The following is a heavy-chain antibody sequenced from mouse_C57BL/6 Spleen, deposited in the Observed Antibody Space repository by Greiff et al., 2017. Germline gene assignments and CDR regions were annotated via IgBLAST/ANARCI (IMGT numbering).Heavy chain of an antibody. CDR2: IRNKANGYTT. J-gene: IGHJ2*01. V-gene: IGHV7-3*01. D-gene: IGHD4-1*01. CDR1: GFTFTDYY. Sequence: EVKLVESGGGLVQPGGSLSLSCAASGFTFTDYYMSWVRQPPGKALEWLGFIRNKANGYTTEYSASVKGRFTISRDNSQSILYLQMNALRAEDSATYYCARFPGLTGYFDYWGQGTTLTVSS. CDR3: ARFPGLTGYFDY.